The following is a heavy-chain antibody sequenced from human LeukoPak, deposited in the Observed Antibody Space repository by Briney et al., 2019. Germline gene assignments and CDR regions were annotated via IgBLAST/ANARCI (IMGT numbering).Heavy chain of an antibody. D-gene: IGHD3-3*01. Sequence: GGSLRLSCAASGFTFSSYWMTWVRQAPGKGLEWVANIKQDGSEKYYVDSVKGRFTISRDNSKNTLYLQMNSLRAEDTAVYYCAKDQAVRTYYDFWSGYYGPDHYYYYGMDVWGQGTTVTVSS. CDR3: AKDQAVRTYYDFWSGYYGPDHYYYYGMDV. V-gene: IGHV3-7*03. CDR2: IKQDGSEK. CDR1: GFTFSSYW. J-gene: IGHJ6*02.